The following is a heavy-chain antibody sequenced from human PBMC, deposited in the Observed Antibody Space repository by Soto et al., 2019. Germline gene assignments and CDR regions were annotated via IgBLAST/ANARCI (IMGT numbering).Heavy chain of an antibody. D-gene: IGHD5-18*01. V-gene: IGHV1-8*01. Sequence: GASVKVSCKASGYTFTNNDVSWVRQATGQGLEWMGWMNPGSGDTGYAQKFQGRVTMTRDISIATAYMELNSLTSEDTAIYYCARMESFGSLNWFDPWGQGTLLTV. CDR3: ARMESFGSLNWFDP. J-gene: IGHJ5*02. CDR1: GYTFTNND. CDR2: MNPGSGDT.